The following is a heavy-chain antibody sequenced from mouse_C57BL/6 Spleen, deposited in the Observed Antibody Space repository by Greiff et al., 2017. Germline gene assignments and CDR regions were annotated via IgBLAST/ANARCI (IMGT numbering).Heavy chain of an antibody. CDR3: ARSNYYDYDGYAMGY. CDR2: IRNTANGDTT. J-gene: IGHJ4*01. D-gene: IGHD2-4*01. CDR1: GFTFTAYY. Sequence: EVHVVESGGGLVQPGGSLRLSCAASGFTFTAYYMSWVRQPPGKALEWLGFIRNTANGDTTEYSASVKGRFTISRDNSQSILYLQMNALRAEDSAAYYCARSNYYDYDGYAMGYWGQGTSVTVSS. V-gene: IGHV7-3*01.